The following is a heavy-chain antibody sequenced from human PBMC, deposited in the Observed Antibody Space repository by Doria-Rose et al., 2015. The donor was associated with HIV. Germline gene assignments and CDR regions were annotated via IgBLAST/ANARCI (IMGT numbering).Heavy chain of an antibody. CDR3: ARIKSSRWYHKYYFDF. CDR2: IFSDDER. V-gene: IGHV2-26*01. D-gene: IGHD6-13*01. Sequence: SGPVLVKPTETLTLTCTVSGVSLSSPGMGVSWIRQPPGKALEWLANIFSDDERPYKTSLKSRLTISRGTSKRQVVLTMTDMGPVDTATYYCARIKSSRWYHKYYFDFWGQGTLVIVSA. J-gene: IGHJ4*02. CDR1: GVSLSSPGMG.